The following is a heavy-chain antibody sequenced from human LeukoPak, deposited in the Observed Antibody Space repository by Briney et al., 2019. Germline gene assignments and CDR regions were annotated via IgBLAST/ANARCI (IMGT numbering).Heavy chain of an antibody. J-gene: IGHJ4*02. CDR2: ITSNGGST. CDR1: GFTFSNYP. Sequence: PGGSLRLSCAASGFTFSNYPMHWVRQAPGKRLEYVSAITSNGGSTYYANSVKGRFTISRDNAKNSLYLQMNSLRAEDTAVYYCGRLVGDSGELTDWGQGTLVTVSS. D-gene: IGHD3-16*01. V-gene: IGHV3-64*01. CDR3: GRLVGDSGELTD.